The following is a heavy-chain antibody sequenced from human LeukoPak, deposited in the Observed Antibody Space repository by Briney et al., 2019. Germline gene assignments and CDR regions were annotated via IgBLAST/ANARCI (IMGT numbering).Heavy chain of an antibody. CDR3: ARTAGGNSYFYYMDV. CDR2: IDWDDDK. D-gene: IGHD4-23*01. CDR1: GFSLSTSGMC. J-gene: IGHJ6*03. Sequence: SGPALVKPTQTLTPTCTFSGFSLSTSGMCVSWIRQPPGKALEWLARIDWDDDKYYSTYLKTRLTISKDTSKNQVVLTMTNVNPEDTATYYCARTAGGNSYFYYMDVWGKGTTVTVSS. V-gene: IGHV2-70*11.